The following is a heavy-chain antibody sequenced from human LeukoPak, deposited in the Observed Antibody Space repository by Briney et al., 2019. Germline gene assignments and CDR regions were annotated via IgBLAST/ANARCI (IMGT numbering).Heavy chain of an antibody. CDR3: ARDLKGFNL. J-gene: IGHJ5*02. CDR2: IKQDGSQE. Sequence: PGGPRLLSCVASGFYFSAYLMSWVRQAPGKGLEWVANIKQDGSQEFYLDSVKGRFTISRDNGNNSLYLHMTRLRIEDTAVYYCARDLKGFNLWGQGARVTVSS. V-gene: IGHV3-7*04. CDR1: GFYFSAYL.